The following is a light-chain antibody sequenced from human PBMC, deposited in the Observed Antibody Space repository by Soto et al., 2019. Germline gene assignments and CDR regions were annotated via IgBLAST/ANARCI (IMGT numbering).Light chain of an antibody. J-gene: IGKJ1*01. CDR3: QQSYSTPS. V-gene: IGKV1-39*01. CDR1: QSISSY. Sequence: DIQMTQSPSSLSASVGDRVTITCRASQSISSYLNWYQQKPGKAPKLLIYAASSLQSGVPSRFSGSGSGTDFTLTISSLQPEDFATYYCQQSYSTPSFDQATKVDIK. CDR2: AAS.